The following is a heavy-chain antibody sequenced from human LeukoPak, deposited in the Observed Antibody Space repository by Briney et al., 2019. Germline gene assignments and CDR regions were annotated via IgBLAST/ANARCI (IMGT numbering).Heavy chain of an antibody. CDR2: INTDGSST. Sequence: PGGSLGLSCAASGFTFSSYWVRQAPGKGLVWVSRINTDGSSTSYADSVKGRFTISRDNAKNTLYLQMNSLRAEDTAFYYCASGYSGYGVGYWGQGTLVTVSS. CDR3: ASGYSGYGVGY. J-gene: IGHJ4*02. D-gene: IGHD5-12*01. CDR1: GFTFSSYW. V-gene: IGHV3-74*01.